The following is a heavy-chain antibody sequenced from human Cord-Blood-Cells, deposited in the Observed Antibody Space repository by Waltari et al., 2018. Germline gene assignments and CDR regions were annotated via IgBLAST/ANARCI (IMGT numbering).Heavy chain of an antibody. V-gene: IGHV4-4*07. CDR2: IYTSGST. J-gene: IGHJ6*03. CDR3: ARGVRWAVPAAIRPYYYYYMDV. D-gene: IGHD2-2*02. Sequence: QVQLQESGPGLVKPSETLSLTCTVSGGSISSYYWSWIRQPAGKGLEWIGRIYTSGSTNYNPPLKSRVTMSVDTSKNQFSLKLSSVTAADTAVYYCARGVRWAVPAAIRPYYYYYMDVWGKGTTVTVSS. CDR1: GGSISSYY.